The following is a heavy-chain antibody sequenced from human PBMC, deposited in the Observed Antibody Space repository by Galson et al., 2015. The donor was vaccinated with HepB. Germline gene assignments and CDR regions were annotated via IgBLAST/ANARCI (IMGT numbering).Heavy chain of an antibody. V-gene: IGHV2-70*04. CDR1: GFSLSTSGMR. CDR3: ARSQWLALYFQH. CDR2: IDWDDDK. D-gene: IGHD6-19*01. Sequence: PALVKPTQTLTLTCTFSGFSLSTSGMRVSWIRQPPGKALEWLARIDWDDDKFYSTSLKTRLTISKDISKNQVVLTMTNMDPVDTATYYCARSQWLALYFQHWGQGTLVTVSS. J-gene: IGHJ1*01.